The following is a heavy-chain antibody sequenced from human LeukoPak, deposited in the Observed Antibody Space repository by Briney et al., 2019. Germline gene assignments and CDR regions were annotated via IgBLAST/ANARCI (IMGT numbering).Heavy chain of an antibody. CDR3: TREPDYDILTGYYNRYYFDC. Sequence: PGGSLRLSCTGSGFTFGDYAMSWVRQAPGEGLEWVGVISSNTYGGTPEYAATVKGRFNISRDDSKRIAYLQMNSAKTEDTAVYYCTREPDYDILTGYYNRYYFDCWGQGTLVTVSS. D-gene: IGHD3-9*01. V-gene: IGHV3-49*04. J-gene: IGHJ4*02. CDR1: GFTFGDYA. CDR2: ISSNTYGGTP.